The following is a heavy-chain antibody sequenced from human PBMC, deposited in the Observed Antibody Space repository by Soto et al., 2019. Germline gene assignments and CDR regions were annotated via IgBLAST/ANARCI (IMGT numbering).Heavy chain of an antibody. CDR2: IFDSGTT. CDR3: AREVSGTGAFDY. D-gene: IGHD2-8*02. J-gene: IGHJ4*02. Sequence: QVQLEQSGPGLVKPAQTLSLTCKISGGSITSVNHYWSWIRQSPGEGLEWIGYIFDSGTTHYNPSLKGRVTISGDASQSQSSLTIHSVTAADTAVYYCAREVSGTGAFDYWGQGTLVTVSS. V-gene: IGHV4-31*02. CDR1: GGSITSVNHY.